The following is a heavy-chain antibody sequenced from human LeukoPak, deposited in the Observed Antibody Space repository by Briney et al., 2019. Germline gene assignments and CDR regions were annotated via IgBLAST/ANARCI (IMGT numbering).Heavy chain of an antibody. CDR1: GFTFSSYA. Sequence: GGSLRLSCAASGFTFSSYAMSWVRQAPGKGLEWVSAISGSGGSTYYADSVKGRFTISRDNSKNTLYLQMNSLRAEDTAVYYCAKGGHADYGDYSHLWYFDLWGRGTLVTVSS. V-gene: IGHV3-23*01. CDR3: AKGGHADYGDYSHLWYFDL. J-gene: IGHJ2*01. D-gene: IGHD4-17*01. CDR2: ISGSGGST.